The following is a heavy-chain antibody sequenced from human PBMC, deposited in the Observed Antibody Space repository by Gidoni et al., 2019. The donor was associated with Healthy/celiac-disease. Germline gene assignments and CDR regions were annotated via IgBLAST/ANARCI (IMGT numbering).Heavy chain of an antibody. D-gene: IGHD4-17*01. J-gene: IGHJ5*02. CDR2: IYYSGST. V-gene: IGHV4-31*03. Sequence: QVQLQESGPGLVKPSQTLSLTCTVSGGPISSGGYYWSWIRQHPGKGLEWIGYIYYSGSTYYNPSLKSRVTISVDTSKNQFSLKLSSVTAADTAVYYCARGVYGGPPYNWFDPWGQGTLVTVSS. CDR1: GGPISSGGYY. CDR3: ARGVYGGPPYNWFDP.